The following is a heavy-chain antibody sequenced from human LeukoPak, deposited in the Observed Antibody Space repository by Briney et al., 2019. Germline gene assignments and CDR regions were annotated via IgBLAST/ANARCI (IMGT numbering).Heavy chain of an antibody. CDR3: AKAWDDGYNYGTLDY. D-gene: IGHD5-24*01. CDR2: ISGSGGST. Sequence: GSLRLSCAASGFTFSSYAMSWVRQAPGKGLEWVSAISGSGGSTYYAGSVKGRFTISRDNSKNTLYLQMNSLRAEDTAVYYCAKAWDDGYNYGTLDYWGQGTLVTVSS. V-gene: IGHV3-23*01. J-gene: IGHJ4*02. CDR1: GFTFSSYA.